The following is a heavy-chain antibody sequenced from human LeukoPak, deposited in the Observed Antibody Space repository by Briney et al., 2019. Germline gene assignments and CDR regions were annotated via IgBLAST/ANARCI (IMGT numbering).Heavy chain of an antibody. J-gene: IGHJ4*02. V-gene: IGHV3-7*01. CDR2: IKQDGSEK. CDR3: ARDGGYGDYCFDY. Sequence: KPGGSLRLSCAASGFTFSSYWMSWVRQAPGKGLEWVANIKQDGSEKYYVDSVKGRFTISRDNAKNSLYLQMNSLRAEDTAVYYCARDGGYGDYCFDYWGQGTLVTVS. D-gene: IGHD4-17*01. CDR1: GFTFSSYW.